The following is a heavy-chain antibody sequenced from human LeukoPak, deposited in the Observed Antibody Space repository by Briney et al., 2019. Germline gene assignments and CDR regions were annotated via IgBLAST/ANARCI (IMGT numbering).Heavy chain of an antibody. D-gene: IGHD3-22*01. Sequence: ASVKVSCKASGYTFTSYGISWVRQAPGQGLEWMGWISAYNGNTNYAQKLQGRVTMTTDTSTSTAYMELRSLRSDDTAVYYCARGAGFDYYDSSGYYYWGQGTLVTVSS. V-gene: IGHV1-18*01. CDR1: GYTFTSYG. J-gene: IGHJ4*02. CDR3: ARGAGFDYYDSSGYYY. CDR2: ISAYNGNT.